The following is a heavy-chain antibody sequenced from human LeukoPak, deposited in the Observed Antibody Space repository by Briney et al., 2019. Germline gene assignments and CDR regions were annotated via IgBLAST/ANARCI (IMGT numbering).Heavy chain of an antibody. CDR1: GFTFNSYA. CDR2: IRSNGGTT. Sequence: GGSLRLFRSASGFTFNSYAMHWVRQAPGKGLEYVSAIRSNGGTTYHADSVKGRFTISRDNSQNTLYLQMSSLRDEDTAVYYCVKALSSTVTTKRKFDYWGQGTLVTVSS. V-gene: IGHV3-64D*06. CDR3: VKALSSTVTTKRKFDY. D-gene: IGHD4-17*01. J-gene: IGHJ4*02.